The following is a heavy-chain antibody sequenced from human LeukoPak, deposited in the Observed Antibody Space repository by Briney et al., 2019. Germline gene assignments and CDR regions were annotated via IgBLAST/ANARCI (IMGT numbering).Heavy chain of an antibody. J-gene: IGHJ4*02. V-gene: IGHV3-48*03. CDR2: ISRSGDTT. CDR1: GFTFSNYE. CDR3: AKRGSTVFLDN. Sequence: GGSLRLSCVASGFTFSNYEMSWVRQSPGKGLEWVSYISRSGDTTFYADSVKGRFTISRDDAKNSVYLQMDSLRVEDTAVYYCAKRGSTVFLDNWGQGTLVTVSS. D-gene: IGHD4-17*01.